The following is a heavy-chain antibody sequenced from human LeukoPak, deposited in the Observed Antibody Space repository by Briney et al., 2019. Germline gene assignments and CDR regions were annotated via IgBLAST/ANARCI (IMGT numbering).Heavy chain of an antibody. CDR2: IYYRGST. V-gene: IGHV4-59*01. D-gene: IGHD2-15*01. J-gene: IGHJ4*02. CDR1: GGSMSSFY. Sequence: PSETLPLTCTVSGGSMSSFYWGWIRQPPGKGLEWIGYIYYRGSTDYNPSLKSRVTVSVDTSKNQFSLKLSSVTAADTAVYYCARDVGGGPFFDYWGQGILATVSS. CDR3: ARDVGGGPFFDY.